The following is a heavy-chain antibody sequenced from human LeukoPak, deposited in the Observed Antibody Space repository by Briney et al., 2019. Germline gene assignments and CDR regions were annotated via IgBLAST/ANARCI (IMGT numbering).Heavy chain of an antibody. V-gene: IGHV3-33*01. J-gene: IGHJ3*02. CDR1: GFTFSSYG. Sequence: GGSLGLSCAASGFTFSSYGMHWVRQAPGKGLEWVAVIWYDGSNKYYADSVKGRFTISRDNSKNTLYLQMNSLRAEDTAVYYCAREGRGADDAFDIWGQGTMVTVSS. D-gene: IGHD3-10*01. CDR2: IWYDGSNK. CDR3: AREGRGADDAFDI.